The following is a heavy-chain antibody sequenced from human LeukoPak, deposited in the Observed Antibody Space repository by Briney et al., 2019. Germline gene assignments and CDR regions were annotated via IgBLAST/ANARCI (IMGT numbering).Heavy chain of an antibody. CDR3: ARSHIVVVPAAMPDY. V-gene: IGHV3-30*04. D-gene: IGHD2-2*01. J-gene: IGHJ4*02. Sequence: PGGSLRLSCAASGFTFSSYAMHWVRQAPSKGLEWVAVIPYDGSNKYYADSVKGRFTISRDNSKNTLYLQMNSLRAEDTAVYYCARSHIVVVPAAMPDYWGQGTLVTVSS. CDR2: IPYDGSNK. CDR1: GFTFSSYA.